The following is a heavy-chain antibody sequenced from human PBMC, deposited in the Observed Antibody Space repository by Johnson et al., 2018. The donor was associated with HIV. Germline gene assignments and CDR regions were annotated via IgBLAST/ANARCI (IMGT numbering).Heavy chain of an antibody. J-gene: IGHJ3*02. Sequence: QVQLVESGGGLIQPGGSLRLSCAASGFTVSSNYMSWVRQAPGKGLEWVAFIRYDGSNKYYADSVKGRFTISRDNSKNTLSLQMNSLRAEDTAVYYCAFIEYSSLDAFDIWGQGTMVTVSS. D-gene: IGHD6-6*01. V-gene: IGHV3-30*02. CDR2: IRYDGSNK. CDR1: GFTVSSNY. CDR3: AFIEYSSLDAFDI.